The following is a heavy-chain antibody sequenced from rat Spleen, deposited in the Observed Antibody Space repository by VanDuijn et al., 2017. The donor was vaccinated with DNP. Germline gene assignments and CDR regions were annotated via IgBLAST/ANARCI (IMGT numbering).Heavy chain of an antibody. CDR1: GFIFSDFY. Sequence: EVQLVESGGGLVQPGRSLKLSCAASGFIFSDFYMAWVRQAPTKGLEWVAYISYDGGSTYYRDSVKGRFTISRDNAKSTLFLQMNSLRSEDMATYYCVTHPSWFGYWGQGVMVTVSS. V-gene: IGHV5-20*01. CDR2: ISYDGGST. CDR3: VTHPSWFGY. J-gene: IGHJ2*01. D-gene: IGHD3-8*01.